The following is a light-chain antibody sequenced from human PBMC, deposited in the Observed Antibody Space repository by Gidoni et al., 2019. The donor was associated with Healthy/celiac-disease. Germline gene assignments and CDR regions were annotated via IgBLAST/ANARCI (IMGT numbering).Light chain of an antibody. V-gene: IGKV1-9*01. CDR2: AAS. CDR1: QGISSY. Sequence: IQLTQSPSSLSASVGDRVNITCRASQGISSYLAWYQQKPGKAPKLLIYAASTLQSGVPSRFSGSGSGTDFTLTIISLQPEDFATYYCQQLNSYPLTFGQGTKLEIK. CDR3: QQLNSYPLT. J-gene: IGKJ2*01.